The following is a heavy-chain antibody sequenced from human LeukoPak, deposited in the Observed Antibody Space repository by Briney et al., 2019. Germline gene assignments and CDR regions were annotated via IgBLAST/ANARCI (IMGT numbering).Heavy chain of an antibody. Sequence: ASVKVSCKASGGTFSSYAISWVRQAPGQGLEWMGWINPNSGGTNYAQKFQGRVTMTRDTSISTAYMELSRLRSDDTAVYYCARLVPAANDYWGQGTLVTVSS. CDR2: INPNSGGT. V-gene: IGHV1-2*02. CDR1: GGTFSSYA. J-gene: IGHJ4*02. CDR3: ARLVPAANDY. D-gene: IGHD2-2*01.